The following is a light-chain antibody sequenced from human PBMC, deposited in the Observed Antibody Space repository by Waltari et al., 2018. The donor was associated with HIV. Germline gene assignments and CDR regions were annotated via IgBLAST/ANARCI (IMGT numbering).Light chain of an antibody. J-gene: IGLJ2*01. CDR2: HNS. V-gene: IGLV1-40*01. CDR3: QSYDSSLSAV. Sequence: QSVLTQPPSVSGAPGQRVAISCIGSISNIGAGYDVHWYQQIPGAAPQLLIYHNSDRTSGVPDRFSGSKSGTSASLAITGLQAEDEADYYCQSYDSSLSAVFGGGTKLTVL. CDR1: ISNIGAGYD.